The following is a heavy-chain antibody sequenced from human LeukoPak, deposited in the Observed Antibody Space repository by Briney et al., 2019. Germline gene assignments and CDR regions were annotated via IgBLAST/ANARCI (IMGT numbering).Heavy chain of an antibody. J-gene: IGHJ4*02. Sequence: PGGSLRLSCAASGFTFSSYDMHWVRQATGKGLEWVSAIGTAGDTYYPGSVKGRFTISRENAKNSLYLQMNSLRAGDTAVYYCAGGGQLGSSTWYRNSLDSWGQGTLVTVSS. CDR2: IGTAGDT. CDR1: GFTFSSYD. V-gene: IGHV3-13*01. D-gene: IGHD6-13*01. CDR3: AGGGQLGSSTWYRNSLDS.